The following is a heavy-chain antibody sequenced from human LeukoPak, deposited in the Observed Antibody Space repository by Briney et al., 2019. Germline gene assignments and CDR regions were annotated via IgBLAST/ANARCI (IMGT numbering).Heavy chain of an antibody. J-gene: IGHJ4*02. D-gene: IGHD3-22*01. CDR1: GFTVDSNY. CDR3: ARCDDSGYYDYFDY. V-gene: IGHV3-53*01. CDR2: IYTGGNT. Sequence: PGGSLRLSCAASGFTVDSNYLSWVRQAPGKGLEWVLTIYTGGNTYYAASVKGRFTISRDFSKNTVFLHMNSLRAEDTAMYYCARCDDSGYYDYFDYWGQGALVTVSS.